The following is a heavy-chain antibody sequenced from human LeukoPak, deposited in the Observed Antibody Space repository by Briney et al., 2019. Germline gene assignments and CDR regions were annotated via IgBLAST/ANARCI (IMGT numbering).Heavy chain of an antibody. V-gene: IGHV3-30*02. J-gene: IGHJ4*02. CDR3: YGSGSYYRGYYFDY. D-gene: IGHD3-10*01. CDR1: GFIFSSYG. CDR2: IRYDGSNK. Sequence: GGSLRLSCAASGFIFSSYGMHWVRQAPGKGLEWVAFIRYDGSNKYYADSVKGRFTISRDNSKNTLYLQMNSLRAEDTAVYYCYGSGSYYRGYYFDYWGQGTLVTVSS.